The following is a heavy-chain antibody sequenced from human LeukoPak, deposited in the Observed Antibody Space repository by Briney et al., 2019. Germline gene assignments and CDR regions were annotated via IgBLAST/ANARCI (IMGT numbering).Heavy chain of an antibody. CDR3: ATSHYDILKSDDAFDI. D-gene: IGHD3-9*01. J-gene: IGHJ3*02. Sequence: GASVKVSCKVSGYTLTELSMHWVRQAPGKGLEWMGGFDPEDGETIHAQKFQGRVTMTEDTSTDTAYMELSSLRSEDTAVYYCATSHYDILKSDDAFDIWGQGTMVTVSS. V-gene: IGHV1-24*01. CDR1: GYTLTELS. CDR2: FDPEDGET.